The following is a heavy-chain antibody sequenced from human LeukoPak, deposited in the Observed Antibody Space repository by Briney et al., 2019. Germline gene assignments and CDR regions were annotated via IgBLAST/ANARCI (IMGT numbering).Heavy chain of an antibody. J-gene: IGHJ4*01. CDR1: GFTVSSNY. D-gene: IGHD5-12*01. Sequence: PGGSLRLSCAASGFTVSSNYVGWVRPAPGEGLEWVSVLYRGGSPYYADSVKGRFTISRDNSKHTLYLQMNTLRADDTAVYYCARGGTSGTTITYYFDYWGHGTLVTVSS. CDR2: LYRGGSP. CDR3: ARGGTSGTTITYYFDY. V-gene: IGHV3-66*01.